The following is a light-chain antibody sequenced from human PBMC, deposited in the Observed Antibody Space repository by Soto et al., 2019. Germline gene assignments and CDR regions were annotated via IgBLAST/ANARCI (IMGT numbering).Light chain of an antibody. V-gene: IGLV1-40*01. J-gene: IGLJ1*01. CDR2: GNS. CDR1: SSNIGAGYD. CDR3: QSYDSSLSASYDV. Sequence: QSVLTQPPSVSGAPGQRVTISCTGSSSNIGAGYDVHWYQQLPGTAPKLLIYGNSNRPSGVPDRFSGSKSGTSASLAITGLQAEDEADYYCQSYDSSLSASYDVFGTGTKLTVL.